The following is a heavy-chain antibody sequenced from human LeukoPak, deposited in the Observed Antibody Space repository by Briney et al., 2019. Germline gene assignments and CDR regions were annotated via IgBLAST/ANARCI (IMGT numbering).Heavy chain of an antibody. Sequence: PGGSLRLSCAASGFTFSNYGMHWVRQAPGKGLEWVAIIWHDGSGKYYADSVKGRFTISRDNSKNTLYLQMNTLRPEDTAVYFCARDFSLYCGGDCYLDAFDIWGQGTMVTVSS. CDR2: IWHDGSGK. V-gene: IGHV3-33*01. D-gene: IGHD2-21*01. CDR1: GFTFSNYG. J-gene: IGHJ3*02. CDR3: ARDFSLYCGGDCYLDAFDI.